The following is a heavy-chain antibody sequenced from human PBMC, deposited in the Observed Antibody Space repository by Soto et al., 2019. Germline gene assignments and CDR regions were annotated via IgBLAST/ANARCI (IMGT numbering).Heavy chain of an antibody. CDR2: ITDSGGST. Sequence: GGSLRLSCAASGFTFTNVAMTWVRQAPGKGLEWVSTITDSGGSTDYADSVKGRFTISRDNSKSTLYLQMNNLRVDDTAVYYCAKLYWNPRYFDYWGQGARVTVSS. V-gene: IGHV3-23*01. J-gene: IGHJ4*02. CDR1: GFTFTNVA. D-gene: IGHD1-1*01. CDR3: AKLYWNPRYFDY.